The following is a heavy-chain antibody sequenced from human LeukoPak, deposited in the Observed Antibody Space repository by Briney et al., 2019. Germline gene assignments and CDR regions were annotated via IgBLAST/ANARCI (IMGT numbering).Heavy chain of an antibody. J-gene: IGHJ4*01. CDR3: AALAVAGTSEGY. CDR2: FYYGGST. CDR1: GASISSGAYS. D-gene: IGHD6-19*01. Sequence: SETQCLTCTVSGASISSGAYSWGWVRQPPGKGLEWIGSFYYGGSTSYNASLKARVNISVDTPKNQLSLRLNSVTAADTSVYYCAALAVAGTSEGYWGQGSLIIGSS. V-gene: IGHV4-39*01.